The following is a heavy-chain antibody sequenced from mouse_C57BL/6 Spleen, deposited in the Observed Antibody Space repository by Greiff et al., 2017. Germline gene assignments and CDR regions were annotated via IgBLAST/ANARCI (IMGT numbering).Heavy chain of an antibody. CDR1: GFNIKDDY. V-gene: IGHV14-4*01. CDR3: TSTMITPFAY. Sequence: VQLKESGAELVRPGASVKLSCTASGFNIKDDYMHWVKQRPEQGLEWIGWIDPENGDTEYASKFQGKATITADTSSNTAYLQLSSLTSEDTAVYYCTSTMITPFAYWGQGTLVTVSA. D-gene: IGHD2-4*01. J-gene: IGHJ3*01. CDR2: IDPENGDT.